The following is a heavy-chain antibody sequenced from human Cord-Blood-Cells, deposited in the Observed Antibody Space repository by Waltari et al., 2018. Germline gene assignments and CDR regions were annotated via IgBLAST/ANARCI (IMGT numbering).Heavy chain of an antibody. Sequence: VPETPGKGLEWVSYISSSGSTIYYADSVKGRFTISRDNAKNSLYLQMNSLRAEDTAVYYCARDDSSSWYYFDYWGQGTLVTVSS. D-gene: IGHD6-13*01. J-gene: IGHJ4*02. CDR3: ARDDSSSWYYFDY. CDR2: ISSSGSTI. V-gene: IGHV3-48*03.